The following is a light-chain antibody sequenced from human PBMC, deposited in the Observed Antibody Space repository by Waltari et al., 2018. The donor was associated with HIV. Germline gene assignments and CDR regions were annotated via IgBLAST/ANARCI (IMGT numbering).Light chain of an antibody. Sequence: QSALTQPASVSGSPGQSIPLSCTGTSSDVGGSNYFSWYQQPPGKAPKLMIYEVSNRPSGVSNRFSGSKSGNTASLTISGLQAEDEADYYCSSYTSSSTLVFGTGTKVTVL. J-gene: IGLJ1*01. CDR2: EVS. V-gene: IGLV2-14*01. CDR3: SSYTSSSTLV. CDR1: SSDVGGSNY.